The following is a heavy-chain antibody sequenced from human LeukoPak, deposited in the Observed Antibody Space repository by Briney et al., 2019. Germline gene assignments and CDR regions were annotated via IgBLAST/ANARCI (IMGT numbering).Heavy chain of an antibody. CDR1: GGSFSGYY. CDR3: ARGGISSTNDY. CDR2: INHSGST. V-gene: IGHV4-34*01. J-gene: IGHJ4*02. Sequence: SETLSLTCTVFGGSFSGYYWSWVRQPPGKGLEWIGQINHSGSTTYNPSLRSRVTISLDTSKYQFSLKLSSVTAADTAVYYCARGGISSTNDYWAREPWSASPQ. D-gene: IGHD1-14*01.